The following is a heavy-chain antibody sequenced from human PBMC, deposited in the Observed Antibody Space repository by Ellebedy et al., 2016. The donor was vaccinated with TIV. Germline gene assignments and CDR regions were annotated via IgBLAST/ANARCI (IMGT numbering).Heavy chain of an antibody. CDR3: AKWSQGVDYEY. V-gene: IGHV3-23*01. J-gene: IGHJ4*02. Sequence: PGGSLRLSCAASGFTFSTYAMSWVRQAPGKGLEWVSAISSNGVSTFYADSVKGRFTISKDNSKNTLYLQMNILRAEDTAVYYCAKWSQGVDYEYWGQGTLVTVSS. CDR1: GFTFSTYA. CDR2: ISSNGVST. D-gene: IGHD3-10*01.